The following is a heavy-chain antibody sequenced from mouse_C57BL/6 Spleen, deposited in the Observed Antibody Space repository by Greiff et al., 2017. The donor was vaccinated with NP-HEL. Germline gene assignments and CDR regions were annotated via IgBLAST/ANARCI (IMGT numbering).Heavy chain of an antibody. CDR3: ARYGNYVPFAY. Sequence: QVQLQQPGAELVKPGASVKLSCKASGYTFTSYWMQWVKQRPGQGLEWIGKIDPSDSYTNYNQKFKGKATLTADTSSSTAYMQLRSLTSEDSAVYYCARYGNYVPFAYWGQGTLVTVSA. D-gene: IGHD2-1*01. CDR1: GYTFTSYW. CDR2: IDPSDSYT. V-gene: IGHV1-50*01. J-gene: IGHJ3*01.